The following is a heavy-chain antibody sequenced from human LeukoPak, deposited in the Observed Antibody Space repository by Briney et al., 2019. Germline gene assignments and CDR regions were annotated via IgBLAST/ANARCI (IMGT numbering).Heavy chain of an antibody. J-gene: IGHJ4*02. D-gene: IGHD6-13*01. CDR1: GFTFSDYC. CDR3: ARADSSSWFDY. Sequence: PGGSLRLSCGASGFTFSDYCMTWIRQAPGKGLEWVSHISSSGSYRNYADSVKGRFTISRDNAKNSLYLQMNSLRAEDTAVYYCARADSSSWFDYWGQGALVTVSS. CDR2: ISSSGSYR. V-gene: IGHV3-11*05.